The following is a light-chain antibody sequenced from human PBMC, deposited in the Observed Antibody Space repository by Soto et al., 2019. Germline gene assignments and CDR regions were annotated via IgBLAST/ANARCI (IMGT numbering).Light chain of an antibody. Sequence: LTQPPSASGSPGQSVTISCTGTSSDVGGYNYVSWYQQHPGKAPKLMIYEVSKRPSGVPDRFSGSKSGNTASLTVSGLQAEDEADYYCSSYAGSNNVFGTGTKLTVL. CDR1: SSDVGGYNY. V-gene: IGLV2-8*01. CDR3: SSYAGSNNV. CDR2: EVS. J-gene: IGLJ1*01.